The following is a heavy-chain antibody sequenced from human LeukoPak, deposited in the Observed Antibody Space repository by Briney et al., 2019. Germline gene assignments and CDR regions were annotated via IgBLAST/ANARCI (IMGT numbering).Heavy chain of an antibody. Sequence: RGSLRLSCAASGFTFSSYWMSWVRQAPGKGLEWVANIKQDGSEKYYVDSVKGRFTISRDNAKNSLYLQMNSLRAEDTAVYYCARVGYSSSWYYFWFDPWGQGTLVTVSS. CDR2: IKQDGSEK. CDR3: ARVGYSSSWYYFWFDP. D-gene: IGHD6-13*01. CDR1: GFTFSSYW. J-gene: IGHJ5*02. V-gene: IGHV3-7*01.